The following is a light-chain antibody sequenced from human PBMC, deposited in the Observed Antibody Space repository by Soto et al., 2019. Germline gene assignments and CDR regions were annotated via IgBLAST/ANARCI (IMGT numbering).Light chain of an antibody. CDR2: SAS. CDR1: QSISDT. CDR3: QQYNNWPWT. J-gene: IGKJ1*01. Sequence: EIVLTQSPDTLSLSPGERATLSCRASQSISDTLAWYQQKPGQAPRLLIYSASRGATGLPARFSGSGSGTDFTLTISSLQSEDFAVYYCQQYNNWPWTFGQGTKVDIK. V-gene: IGKV3-15*01.